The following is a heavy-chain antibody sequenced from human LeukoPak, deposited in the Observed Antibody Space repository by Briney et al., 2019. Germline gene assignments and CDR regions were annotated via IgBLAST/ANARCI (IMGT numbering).Heavy chain of an antibody. V-gene: IGHV4-59*01. Sequence: SETLSLTCTVSGGSISSYYWSWIRQPPGKGLEWIGYIYNSVSTNYNPSLKSRVTISVDTSKNQFSLKLSSVTAADTAVYYCASVHKLADGYDPWGQGTLVTVSS. CDR3: ASVHKLADGYDP. D-gene: IGHD5-24*01. CDR1: GGSISSYY. CDR2: IYNSVST. J-gene: IGHJ5*02.